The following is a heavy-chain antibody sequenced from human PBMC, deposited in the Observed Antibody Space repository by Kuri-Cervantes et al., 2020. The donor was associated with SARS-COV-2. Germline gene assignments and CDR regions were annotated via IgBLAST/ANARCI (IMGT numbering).Heavy chain of an antibody. CDR2: IYYSGST. D-gene: IGHD3-10*01. V-gene: IGHV4-39*01. CDR1: GFSLSTSGMC. J-gene: IGHJ2*01. Sequence: SGPTLVKPTQTLTLTCTFSGFSLSTSGMCVSWIRQPPGKGLEWIGSIYYSGSTYYNPSLKSRVTISVDTSKNQFSLKLSSVTAADTAVYYCARHARFSGSGFDLWGRGTLVTVSS. CDR3: ARHARFSGSGFDL.